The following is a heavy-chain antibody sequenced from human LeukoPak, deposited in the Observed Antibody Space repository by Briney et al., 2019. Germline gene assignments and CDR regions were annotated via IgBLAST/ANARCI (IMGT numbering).Heavy chain of an antibody. Sequence: GRSLRLSCAASGFTFSSYGMHWVRQAPGKGLEWVGVIWYDGSNKYYADSVKGRFTISRDNSKNTLYLQMNSLRAEDTAVYYCARGNGYSYGYHDYWGQGTLVTVSS. J-gene: IGHJ4*02. V-gene: IGHV3-33*01. CDR2: IWYDGSNK. D-gene: IGHD5-18*01. CDR1: GFTFSSYG. CDR3: ARGNGYSYGYHDY.